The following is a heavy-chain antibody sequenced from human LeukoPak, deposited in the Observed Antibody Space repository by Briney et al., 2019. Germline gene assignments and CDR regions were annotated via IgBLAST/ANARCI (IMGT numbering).Heavy chain of an antibody. CDR3: ARDRYSGSYFN. CDR1: GYTFTIYY. CDR2: INPNGGGT. Sequence: GASVKVSCKASGYTFTIYYIHWVRQAPGQGLEWMGIINPNGGGTNYAQKFQGRVTMSRDTSTSTVYMELSSLRSEDTAVYYCARDRYSGSYFNWGQGTLVTVSS. V-gene: IGHV1-46*01. D-gene: IGHD1-26*01. J-gene: IGHJ4*02.